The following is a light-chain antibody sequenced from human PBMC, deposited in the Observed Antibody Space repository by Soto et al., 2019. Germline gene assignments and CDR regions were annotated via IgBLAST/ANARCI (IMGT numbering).Light chain of an antibody. Sequence: VLTQSPGTLSLSPGERATLSCRASQSVSSSYLAWYQQKPGQAPRLLIYGASKRATGIPDRFSGSGSGTDFTLTISRLEPEDFAVYYCQQYYSSSYTFGQGIKLEIK. CDR1: QSVSSSY. CDR3: QQYYSSSYT. V-gene: IGKV3-20*01. J-gene: IGKJ2*01. CDR2: GAS.